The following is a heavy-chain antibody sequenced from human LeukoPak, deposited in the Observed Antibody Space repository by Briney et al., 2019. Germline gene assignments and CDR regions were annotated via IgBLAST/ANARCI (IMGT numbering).Heavy chain of an antibody. CDR3: AREGERFGELLLGYFDY. CDR2: ISGDGRDI. V-gene: IGHV3-23*01. Sequence: PGGSLRLSCAASAFTFSSYGMSWVRQAPGKGLEWVSAISGDGRDIFYADAVKGRFTISRDNSKNSLYLQMNSLRAEDTAVYYCAREGERFGELLLGYFDYWGQGTLVTVSS. CDR1: AFTFSSYG. J-gene: IGHJ4*02. D-gene: IGHD3-10*01.